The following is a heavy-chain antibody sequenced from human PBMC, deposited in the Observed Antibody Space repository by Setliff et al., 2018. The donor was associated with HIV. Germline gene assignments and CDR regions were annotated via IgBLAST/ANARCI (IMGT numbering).Heavy chain of an antibody. V-gene: IGHV4-61*09. J-gene: IGHJ2*01. CDR2: IYTSGET. D-gene: IGHD1-26*01. CDR1: GDSITRGSYY. CDR3: ARAAYSGTYLWEPATDL. Sequence: SETLSLTCTVSGDSITRGSYYWGWIRQPAGKGLEWLGHIYTSGETHYSPSLKSRITISADTSKNQLSLNLSSVTAADTAVYYCARAAYSGTYLWEPATDLWGRGTLVTVSS.